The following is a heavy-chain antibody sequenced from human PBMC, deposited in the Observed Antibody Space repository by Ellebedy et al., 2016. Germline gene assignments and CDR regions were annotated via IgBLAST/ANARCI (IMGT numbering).Heavy chain of an antibody. CDR2: ISGRGGST. D-gene: IGHD2-2*01. CDR3: AREPAITYWYFDP. J-gene: IGHJ2*01. V-gene: IGHV3-23*01. CDR1: GFTFSNYA. Sequence: GGSLRLSCAASGFTFSNYAMSWVRQAPGKGLEWVSAISGRGGSTYYADSVKGRFTISRDNSKSTLYLQMNNLRPEDTGVYFCAREPAITYWYFDPWGRGTRVTVSP.